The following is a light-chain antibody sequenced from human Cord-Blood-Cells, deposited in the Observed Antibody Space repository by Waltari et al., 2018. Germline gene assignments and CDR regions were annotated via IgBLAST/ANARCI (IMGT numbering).Light chain of an antibody. CDR1: TGAVPIGHY. V-gene: IGLV7-46*01. CDR2: DTS. J-gene: IGLJ3*02. CDR3: LLSYSGARGV. Sequence: QAVVTQAPSLTVSPGGTVTLTCGSSTGAVPIGHYTYWFHQKPDQAPRTLIYDTSNKHSWTPARFSGSLLGGKGALTLSGGQPEDEAEYYCLLSYSGARGVFGGGTKLTVL.